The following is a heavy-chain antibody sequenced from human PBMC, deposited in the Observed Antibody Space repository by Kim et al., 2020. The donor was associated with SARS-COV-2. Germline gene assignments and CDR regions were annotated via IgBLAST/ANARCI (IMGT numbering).Heavy chain of an antibody. CDR2: IIPIFGTA. Sequence: SVKVSCKASGGTFSSYAISWVRQAPGQGLEWMGGIIPIFGTANYAQKFQGRVTITADESTSTAYMELSSLRSEDTAVYYCARDLPSGRQYYYYGMDVWGQGTTVTVSS. V-gene: IGHV1-69*13. D-gene: IGHD3-10*01. J-gene: IGHJ6*02. CDR1: GGTFSSYA. CDR3: ARDLPSGRQYYYYGMDV.